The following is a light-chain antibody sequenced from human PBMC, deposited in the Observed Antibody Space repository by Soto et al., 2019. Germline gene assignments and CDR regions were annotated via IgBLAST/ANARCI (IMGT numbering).Light chain of an antibody. CDR1: QSVSSN. CDR3: QQYYTWPIT. V-gene: IGKV3-15*01. CDR2: GAS. Sequence: EIVMTPSPATLSVSPGERATLSCRASQSVSSNLAWYQQKPGQAPRLLIYGASTRATGIPARFSGSGSGTEFTLTISSLQSEDFAVYYCQQYYTWPITFGQGTRLEIK. J-gene: IGKJ5*01.